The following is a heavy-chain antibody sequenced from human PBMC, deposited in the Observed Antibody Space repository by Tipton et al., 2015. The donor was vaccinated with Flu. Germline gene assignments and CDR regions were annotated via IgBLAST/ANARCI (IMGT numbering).Heavy chain of an antibody. D-gene: IGHD3-3*01. V-gene: IGHV4-4*07. CDR3: ARHPAHYDCPFDI. J-gene: IGHJ3*02. Sequence: TLSLTCTVSGGSISSYYWSWIRQPAGKGLEWIGRIYPGNGSTNYNPSLKSRVTISVDTSKNQFSLKLSSVTAADTAVYYCARHPAHYDCPFDIWAQGTMVTVSS. CDR2: IYPGNGST. CDR1: GGSISSYY.